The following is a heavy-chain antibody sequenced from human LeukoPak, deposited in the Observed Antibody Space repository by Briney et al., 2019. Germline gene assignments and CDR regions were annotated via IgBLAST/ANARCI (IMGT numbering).Heavy chain of an antibody. Sequence: PGGSLRLSCAASGFTFSGSAMHWVRQASGKGLEWVGRIRSKANSYATAYAASVKGRFTISRDDSKNTAYLQMNSLKTEDTAVYYCTSPVVASDYWGQGTLVTVSS. CDR3: TSPVVASDY. J-gene: IGHJ4*02. CDR2: IRSKANSYAT. D-gene: IGHD2-21*01. CDR1: GFTFSGSA. V-gene: IGHV3-73*01.